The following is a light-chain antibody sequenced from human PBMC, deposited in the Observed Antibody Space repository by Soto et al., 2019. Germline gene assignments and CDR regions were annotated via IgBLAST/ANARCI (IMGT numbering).Light chain of an antibody. CDR1: QGISNY. V-gene: IGKV1-27*01. CDR3: QQYNTFLT. Sequence: DIQMTQSPSSLSASLGYSVTITCRASQGISNYLAWYQQKPGKVPKLLIYAASTLQSGVPSRFSGGGSGTEFTLTITSLQPDDSATYYCQQYNTFLTFGQGTKVDIK. CDR2: AAS. J-gene: IGKJ1*01.